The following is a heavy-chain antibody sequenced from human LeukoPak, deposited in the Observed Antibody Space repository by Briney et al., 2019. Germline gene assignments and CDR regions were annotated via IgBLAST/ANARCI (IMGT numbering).Heavy chain of an antibody. V-gene: IGHV3-48*01. CDR1: GFTFGSYS. CDR3: ASHIYYGSGSYSGPFDY. D-gene: IGHD3-10*01. CDR2: IGSSSSTI. J-gene: IGHJ4*02. Sequence: GGSLRLSCAASGFTFGSYSMNWVRQAPGKGLEWVSYIGSSSSTIYYADSVKGRFTISRDNAKNSLYLQMNSLRAEDTAVYYCASHIYYGSGSYSGPFDYWGQGTLVTVSS.